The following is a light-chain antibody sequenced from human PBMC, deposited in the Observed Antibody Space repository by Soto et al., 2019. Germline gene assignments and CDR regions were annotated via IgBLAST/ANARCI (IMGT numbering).Light chain of an antibody. CDR1: SSDVGGYNY. V-gene: IGLV2-14*03. CDR2: DVN. J-gene: IGLJ2*01. CDR3: SSYTNNAPLLV. Sequence: QSVLTQPASVSGSPGQSITISCTGTSSDVGGYNYVSWYQHHPDKAPKLMIYDVNNRPSGVSNRFSGSKSGNTASLTISGLQAEDEAAYYCSSYTNNAPLLVFGGGTKLTVL.